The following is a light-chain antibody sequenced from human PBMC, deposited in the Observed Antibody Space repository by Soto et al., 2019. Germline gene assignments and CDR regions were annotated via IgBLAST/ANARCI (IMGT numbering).Light chain of an antibody. V-gene: IGLV2-11*01. CDR3: CSYAGSPYV. CDR2: DVS. Sequence: QSALTHPRSVSRSPGQSVTISCTGTSSDVGGYNYVSWYQQHPGKAPKLMIYDVSKRPSGVPDRFSGSKSGNTASLTISGLQAEDEADYYCCSYAGSPYVFGTGTKVTVL. J-gene: IGLJ1*01. CDR1: SSDVGGYNY.